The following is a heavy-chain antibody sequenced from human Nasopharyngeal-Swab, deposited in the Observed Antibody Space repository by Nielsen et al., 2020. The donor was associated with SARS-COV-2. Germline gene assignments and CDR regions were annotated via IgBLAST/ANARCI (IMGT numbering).Heavy chain of an antibody. J-gene: IGHJ6*02. CDR2: INSDGSST. CDR1: GFTFSSYW. D-gene: IGHD3-22*01. Sequence: GESLKISCAASGFTFSSYWMHWVRQAPGKGLVWVSRINSDGSSTSYADSVKGRFTISRDNAKNTLYLQMNSLRAEDTAVYYCAREPPATYYYDSSGYPKSSYYYGMDVWGQGTTVTVS. CDR3: AREPPATYYYDSSGYPKSSYYYGMDV. V-gene: IGHV3-74*01.